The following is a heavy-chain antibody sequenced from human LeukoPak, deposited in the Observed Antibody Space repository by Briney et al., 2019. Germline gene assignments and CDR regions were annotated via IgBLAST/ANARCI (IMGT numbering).Heavy chain of an antibody. D-gene: IGHD7-27*01. J-gene: IGHJ4*02. CDR2: IIAMFGTA. Sequence: GSSVKVSCKASGGTLSSYAISWVRQAPGQGLEWMGGIIAMFGTATYAQKFQGRVTITTDESTHTAYMELTSLTSEDTAVYCCAKDDTGYFDCWGQGTLVTVSS. V-gene: IGHV1-69*05. CDR3: AKDDTGYFDC. CDR1: GGTLSSYA.